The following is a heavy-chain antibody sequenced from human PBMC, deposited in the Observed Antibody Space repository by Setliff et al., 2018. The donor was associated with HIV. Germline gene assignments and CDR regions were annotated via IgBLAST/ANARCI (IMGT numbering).Heavy chain of an antibody. J-gene: IGHJ1*01. CDR1: GFSIGDHY. V-gene: IGHV3-23*01. CDR2: LSGSGGST. CDR3: AQAQTSVSGSYYQYLQH. D-gene: IGHD3-10*01. Sequence: PGGSLRLSCVASGFSIGDHYMDWVRQAPGKGLEWVSSLSGSGGSTYYADSVKGRFTISRDNSKNTLYLRMNSLRAEDTAVYYCAQAQTSVSGSYYQYLQHWGQGTLVTVSS.